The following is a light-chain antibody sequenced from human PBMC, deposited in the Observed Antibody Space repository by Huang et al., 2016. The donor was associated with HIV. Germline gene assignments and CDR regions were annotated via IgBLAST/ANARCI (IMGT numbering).Light chain of an antibody. J-gene: IGKJ1*01. CDR3: QQYYSTPWT. CDR1: QSVLYSSNHKND. V-gene: IGKV4-1*01. Sequence: DIVMTQSPDSLAVSLGERATINCKSSQSVLYSSNHKNDVAWYQQKPGQPPKLPIYWASTRDSGVPDRFSGGGSGTDFTLTISSLQAEDEAVYYCQQYYSTPWTFGQGTRVEIK. CDR2: WAS.